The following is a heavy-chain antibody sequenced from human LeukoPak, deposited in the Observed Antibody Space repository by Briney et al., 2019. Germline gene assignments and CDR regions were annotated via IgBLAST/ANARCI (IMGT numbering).Heavy chain of an antibody. CDR2: IYTSGST. D-gene: IGHD6-19*01. V-gene: IGHV4-4*09. CDR3: ARDVGTSGWHTFDY. Sequence: SETLSLTCTVSGGSISSYYWSWIRQPPGKGLEWIGYIYTSGSTNYNPSLKSRVTISVDTSKNQFSLQLYSVTPEDTAVYYCARDVGTSGWHTFDYWGQGTLVTVSS. CDR1: GGSISSYY. J-gene: IGHJ4*02.